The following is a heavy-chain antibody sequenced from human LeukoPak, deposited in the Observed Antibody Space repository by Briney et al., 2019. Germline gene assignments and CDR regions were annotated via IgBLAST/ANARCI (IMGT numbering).Heavy chain of an antibody. CDR1: GFTFGSYA. V-gene: IGHV3-23*01. Sequence: AGSLTLSCAASGFTFGSYAMSWLRQAPGKGLEWISAISGSGGSTYYADSVKSRFTISRDNSKNTLYLQMNSLRAEDTAVYYCAKDPYDYYDSSGYYYEPYFDYWGQGTLVTVSS. CDR3: AKDPYDYYDSSGYYYEPYFDY. J-gene: IGHJ4*02. CDR2: ISGSGGST. D-gene: IGHD3-22*01.